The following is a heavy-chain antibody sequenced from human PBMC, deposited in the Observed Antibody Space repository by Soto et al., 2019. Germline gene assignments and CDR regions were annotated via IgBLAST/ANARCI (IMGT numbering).Heavy chain of an antibody. CDR1: GFTFSSYA. D-gene: IGHD3-3*01. Sequence: GGSLRLSCAASGFTFSSYAMHWVRQAPGKGLEWVAVISYDGSNKYYADSVKGRFTISRDNSKNTLYLQMNSLRAEDTAVYYCARDPQGSTYYDFWSGYSSFSAWFDPWGQGT. CDR3: ARDPQGSTYYDFWSGYSSFSAWFDP. V-gene: IGHV3-30-3*01. CDR2: ISYDGSNK. J-gene: IGHJ5*02.